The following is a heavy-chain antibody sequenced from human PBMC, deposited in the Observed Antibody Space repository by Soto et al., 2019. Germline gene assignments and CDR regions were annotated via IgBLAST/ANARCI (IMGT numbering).Heavy chain of an antibody. Sequence: QVQLVQSGAEVKKPGASVKVSCKASGYTFTSYDINWVRQATGQGLEWMGWMNPNSGNTGYAQKFQGRVTMTRNTYISTAYMELSSLRSEDTAVYYCARELTGYSSSYYYYYYMDVWGKGTTVTVSS. CDR3: ARELTGYSSSYYYYYYMDV. V-gene: IGHV1-8*01. CDR2: MNPNSGNT. D-gene: IGHD6-6*01. J-gene: IGHJ6*03. CDR1: GYTFTSYD.